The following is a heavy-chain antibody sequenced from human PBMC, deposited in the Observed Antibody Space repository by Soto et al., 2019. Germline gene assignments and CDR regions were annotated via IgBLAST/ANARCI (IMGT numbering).Heavy chain of an antibody. Sequence: QVRLQEWGPGLVKPSQTLSLKCSVSGGSITTGGRYWSWIRQLPGKGLEWIGDIYYSGNTYYNVSLKSRVTISVEAAKNQFSLKLSSGTAADTAVYYWAQALVFTGGDGFDIWGQGRLVTVSS. V-gene: IGHV4-31*02. CDR2: IYYSGNT. D-gene: IGHD1-1*01. CDR1: GGSITTGGRY. CDR3: AQALVFTGGDGFDI. J-gene: IGHJ3*02.